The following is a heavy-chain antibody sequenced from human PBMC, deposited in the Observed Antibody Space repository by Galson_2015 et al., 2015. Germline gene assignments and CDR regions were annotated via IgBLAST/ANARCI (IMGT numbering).Heavy chain of an antibody. V-gene: IGHV3-30-3*01. D-gene: IGHD3-10*01. CDR2: ISYDGSNK. CDR3: ARSYGSGSYYYDY. CDR1: GFTFSSYA. Sequence: SLRLSCAASGFTFSSYAMHWVRQAPGKGLEWVAVISYDGSNKYYADSVKGRFTISRDNSKNTLYLQMNSLRAEDTAVYYCARSYGSGSYYYDYWGQGTLVTVSS. J-gene: IGHJ4*02.